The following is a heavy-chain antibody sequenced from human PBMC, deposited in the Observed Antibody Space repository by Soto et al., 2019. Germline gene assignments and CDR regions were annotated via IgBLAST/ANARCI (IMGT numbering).Heavy chain of an antibody. Sequence: QVQLVQSGAEVKKPGSSVRVSCKASGGTFNSYTISWVRQAPGQGLEWMGGIIPIFGTANYAQKFQGRVTITADESTSTAYMELSSLRSEDTAVYYCARVDTAVVSANYYGMDVWGQGTTVTVSS. D-gene: IGHD5-18*01. CDR1: GGTFNSYT. CDR3: ARVDTAVVSANYYGMDV. CDR2: IIPIFGTA. V-gene: IGHV1-69*01. J-gene: IGHJ6*02.